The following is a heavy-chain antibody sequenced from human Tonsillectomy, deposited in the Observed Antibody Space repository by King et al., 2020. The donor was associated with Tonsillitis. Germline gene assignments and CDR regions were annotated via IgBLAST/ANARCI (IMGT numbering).Heavy chain of an antibody. CDR1: CFTFSSYE. CDR3: ARGSRTVAAAGLGVCN. J-gene: IGHJ4*02. V-gene: IGHV3-48*03. D-gene: IGHD6-13*01. CDR2: IRRLFSPI. Sequence: VHLVQSGGGLVQPLGSLLLSCSASCFTFSSYEMNCVRQAPGNLLDFFSSIRRLFSPISSSDSVKGRFPLSRDHATNSRYLQMNILRAEDTAGYYCARGSRTVAAAGLGVCNWGQGTLVTVSS.